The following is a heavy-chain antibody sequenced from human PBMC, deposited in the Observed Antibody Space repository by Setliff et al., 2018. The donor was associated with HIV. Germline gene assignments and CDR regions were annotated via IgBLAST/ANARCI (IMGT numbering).Heavy chain of an antibody. CDR2: INQDGSHK. V-gene: IGHV3-7*01. CDR3: AKNFYSSPWSPLDY. D-gene: IGHD6-19*01. CDR1: GFTFNNYW. Sequence: LRLSCAASGFTFNNYWIIWVRQAPGKGLEWVANINQDGSHKYYVDSVKGRFTISRDNAKNSLYLQMNSLRTEDTAVYYCAKNFYSSPWSPLDYWGQGTLVTVSS. J-gene: IGHJ4*02.